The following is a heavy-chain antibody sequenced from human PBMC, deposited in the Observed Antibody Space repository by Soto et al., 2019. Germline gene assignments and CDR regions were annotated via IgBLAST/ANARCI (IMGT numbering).Heavy chain of an antibody. V-gene: IGHV4-34*01. J-gene: IGHJ6*02. D-gene: IGHD6-19*01. CDR3: ARFSGSYYYAMDV. Sequence: SVTISLARSIKYAAIVSFSRRWIRQPPGKGLEWIGEINHSGVTNYKPSLKRRVTISVDTSKNQFSLQLKSVTAADTALYYCARFSGSYYYAMDVWGQGSTVT. CDR1: YAAIVSFS. CDR2: INHSGVT.